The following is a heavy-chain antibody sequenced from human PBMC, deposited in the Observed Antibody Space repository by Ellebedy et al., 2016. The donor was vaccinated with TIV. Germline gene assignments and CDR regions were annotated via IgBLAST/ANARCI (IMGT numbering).Heavy chain of an antibody. J-gene: IGHJ4*02. CDR1: GGSISSYY. Sequence: MPSETLSLTCTVSGGSISSYYWSWIRQPPGKGLEWIGYIYYSGSTNYNPSLKSRVTISVDTSKNQFSLKLSSVTAADTAVYYCARQNPYYGSGGFDYWGQGTLVTVSS. V-gene: IGHV4-59*08. CDR3: ARQNPYYGSGGFDY. D-gene: IGHD3-10*01. CDR2: IYYSGST.